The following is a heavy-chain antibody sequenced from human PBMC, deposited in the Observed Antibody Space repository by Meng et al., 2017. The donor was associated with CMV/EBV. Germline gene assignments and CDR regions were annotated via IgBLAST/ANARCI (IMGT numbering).Heavy chain of an antibody. J-gene: IGHJ5*02. CDR3: AKGGGRMVRDNWFDP. CDR2: IRYDGSNK. Sequence: GESLKISCAASRFTFSSYAMHWVRQAPGKGLEWVAFIRYDGSNKYYADSVKGRFTISRDNSKNTLYLQMNSLRAEDTAVYYCAKGGGRMVRDNWFDPWGQGTLVTVSS. V-gene: IGHV3-30*02. CDR1: RFTFSSYA. D-gene: IGHD3-10*01.